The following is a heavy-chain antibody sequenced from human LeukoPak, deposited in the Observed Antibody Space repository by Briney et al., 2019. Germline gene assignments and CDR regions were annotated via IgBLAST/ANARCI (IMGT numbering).Heavy chain of an antibody. Sequence: GGSLSPSCAASGFTFSNYAMSWVRQAPGKGLEWVSVVTGNGVGTYYADSVKGRFTISRDNSNNTLYLQMNSLSAEDTAVYYCAKGPRSGSYYYFDYWGQGTLVTVSS. CDR3: AKGPRSGSYYYFDY. J-gene: IGHJ4*02. D-gene: IGHD3-10*01. CDR1: GFTFSNYA. V-gene: IGHV3-23*01. CDR2: VTGNGVGT.